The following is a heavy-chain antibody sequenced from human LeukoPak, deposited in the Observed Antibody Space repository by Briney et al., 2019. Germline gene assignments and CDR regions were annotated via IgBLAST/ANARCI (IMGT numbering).Heavy chain of an antibody. Sequence: ASVKVSCKASGYTFTSYGISWVRQAPGQGLEWMGWISAYNGNTNYAQKLQGRVTMTTDTSTSTAYMELRSLRSDDTAVYYCAREMSVVAHPYYYYGMDVWGQGTTVTVSS. D-gene: IGHD2-15*01. V-gene: IGHV1-18*01. CDR2: ISAYNGNT. CDR1: GYTFTSYG. CDR3: AREMSVVAHPYYYYGMDV. J-gene: IGHJ6*02.